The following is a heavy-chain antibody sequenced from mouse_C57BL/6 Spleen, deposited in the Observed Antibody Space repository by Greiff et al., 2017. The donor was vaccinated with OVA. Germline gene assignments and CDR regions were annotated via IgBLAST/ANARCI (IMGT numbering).Heavy chain of an antibody. CDR2: INPGSGGT. D-gene: IGHD1-1*01. J-gene: IGHJ3*01. CDR3: ARTSYSSSRGFAY. CDR1: GYAFTNYL. V-gene: IGHV1-54*01. Sequence: QVQLQQSGAELVRPGTSVKVSCKASGYAFTNYLIEWVKQRPGQGLEWIGVINPGSGGTNYNEKFKGKATLTADKSSSTAFMQLSSLTSEDSGVENCARTSYSSSRGFAYWGQGTLVTVSA.